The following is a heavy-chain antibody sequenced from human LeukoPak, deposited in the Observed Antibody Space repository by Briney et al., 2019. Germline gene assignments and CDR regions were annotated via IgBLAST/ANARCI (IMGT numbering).Heavy chain of an antibody. J-gene: IGHJ6*02. CDR2: ISTDGSSR. CDR3: ASYLTSIPSGMDV. V-gene: IGHV3-74*01. Sequence: TGGSLRLSCAASGFTFSSYWMHWLRQEPRKGLVWVSRISTDGSSRSYADFVKGRFTISRDNGKNTLYLQMNSLRAEDTAVYYCASYLTSIPSGMDVWGQGATVTVSS. CDR1: GFTFSSYW. D-gene: IGHD2/OR15-2a*01.